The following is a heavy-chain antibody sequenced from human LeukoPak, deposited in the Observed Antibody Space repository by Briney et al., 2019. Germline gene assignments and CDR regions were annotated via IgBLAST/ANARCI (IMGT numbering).Heavy chain of an antibody. D-gene: IGHD4-17*01. V-gene: IGHV3-7*01. CDR2: IKQDGSAK. CDR1: GFTFRRYW. J-gene: IGHJ4*02. CDR3: ARGGDDDFDFGDY. Sequence: GGSLILSCAASGFTFRRYWMSWVRQAPGKGLEWVANIKQDGSAKYYVDSVKGRFTISRDNAKNSMYLQMNSLRAEGTAVYYCARGGDDDFDFGDYWGQGTLVTVSS.